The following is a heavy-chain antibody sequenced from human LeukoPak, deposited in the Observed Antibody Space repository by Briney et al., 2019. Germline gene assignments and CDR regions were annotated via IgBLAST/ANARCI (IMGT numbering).Heavy chain of an antibody. CDR3: ARGGDYGDPKTPWFDP. CDR1: GFTFKDYY. J-gene: IGHJ5*02. V-gene: IGHV3-30*03. D-gene: IGHD4-17*01. CDR2: ISYDGSNK. Sequence: GGSLRLSCAASGFTFKDYYMSWIRQAPGKGLEWVAVISYDGSNKYYADSVKGRFTISRDNSKNTLYLQMNSLRAEDTAVYYCARGGDYGDPKTPWFDPWGQGTLVTVSS.